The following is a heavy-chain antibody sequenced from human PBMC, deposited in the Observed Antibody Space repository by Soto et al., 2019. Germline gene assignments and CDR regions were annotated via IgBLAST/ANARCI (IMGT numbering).Heavy chain of an antibody. V-gene: IGHV1-8*01. Sequence: QVQLVQSGAEAREPGASVKVSCKASGYSFTSLDINWVRQTTGQGLEWMGWMQPSSGRTGYAQKFQGRVTMTRDTSINTAYMELSSLTSDDTAFYYCARGVTAGVDYWGQGTLVTVSS. D-gene: IGHD1-26*01. CDR3: ARGVTAGVDY. CDR2: MQPSSGRT. CDR1: GYSFTSLD. J-gene: IGHJ4*02.